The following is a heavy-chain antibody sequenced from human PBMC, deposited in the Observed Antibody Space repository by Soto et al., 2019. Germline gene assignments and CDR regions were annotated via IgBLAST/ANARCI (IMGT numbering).Heavy chain of an antibody. CDR2: IIPILGIA. CDR1: GGTFSSYT. J-gene: IGHJ4*02. CDR3: AREEPYCGGDCYSTNDY. D-gene: IGHD2-21*01. Sequence: ASVKVSCKASGGTFSSYTSSWVRQAPGQGLEWMGRIIPILGIANYAQKFQGRVTITADKSTSTAYMELSSLRSEDTAVYYCAREEPYCGGDCYSTNDYWGQGTLVTVSS. V-gene: IGHV1-69*04.